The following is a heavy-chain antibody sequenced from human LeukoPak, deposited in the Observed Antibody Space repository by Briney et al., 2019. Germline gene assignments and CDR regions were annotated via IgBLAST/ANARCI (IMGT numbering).Heavy chain of an antibody. D-gene: IGHD6-13*01. CDR3: ARGELGLDSSSTTIEFDY. CDR2: IYYSGST. CDR1: GGSISSGDYY. V-gene: IGHV4-30-4*01. Sequence: SETLSLTCTVSGGSISSGDYYWSWIRQPPGKGLEWIGYIYYSGSTYYNPSLMSRVTISIDTSKNQFSLKLSSVTAADTAVYYCARGELGLDSSSTTIEFDYWGQGTLVTVSS. J-gene: IGHJ4*02.